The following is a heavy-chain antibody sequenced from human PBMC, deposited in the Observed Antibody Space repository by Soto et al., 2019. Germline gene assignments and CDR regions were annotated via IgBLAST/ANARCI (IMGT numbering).Heavy chain of an antibody. Sequence: GGSLRLSCAASGFTFSSYAMHWVRQAPGKGLEWVAVISYDGSNKYYADSVKGRFTISRDNSKNTLYLQMNSLRAEDTAVYYCARSPGMGDAFDIWGQGTMVTVSS. V-gene: IGHV3-30*04. CDR2: ISYDGSNK. J-gene: IGHJ3*02. CDR3: ARSPGMGDAFDI. CDR1: GFTFSSYA. D-gene: IGHD1-26*01.